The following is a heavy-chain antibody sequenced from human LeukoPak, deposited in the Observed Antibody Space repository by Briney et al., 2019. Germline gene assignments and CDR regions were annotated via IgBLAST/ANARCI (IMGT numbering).Heavy chain of an antibody. V-gene: IGHV1-2*02. Sequence: ASVKVSCKASGHTFTGYYMHWVRQAPGQGLEWMGWINPNSGGTNYAQKFQGRVTMTRDTSISTAYMELSRLRSDDTAVYYCARGGDWVVVPAAINDAFDIWGQGTMVTVSS. J-gene: IGHJ3*02. CDR2: INPNSGGT. D-gene: IGHD2-2*01. CDR3: ARGGDWVVVPAAINDAFDI. CDR1: GHTFTGYY.